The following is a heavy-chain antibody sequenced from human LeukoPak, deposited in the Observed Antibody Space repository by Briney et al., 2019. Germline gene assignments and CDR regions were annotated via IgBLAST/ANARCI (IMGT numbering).Heavy chain of an antibody. V-gene: IGHV4-59*01. CDR3: ARLSGWHRYYYYGMDV. CDR1: GGSISSYY. CDR2: IYYSGST. D-gene: IGHD6-19*01. Sequence: KPSETLSLTCTVSGGSISSYYWSWIRQPPGKGLEWIGYIYYSGSTNYNPSLKSRVTISVDTSKNQFSLKLSSVTAADTAVYYCARLSGWHRYYYYGMDVWGQGTTVTVSS. J-gene: IGHJ6*02.